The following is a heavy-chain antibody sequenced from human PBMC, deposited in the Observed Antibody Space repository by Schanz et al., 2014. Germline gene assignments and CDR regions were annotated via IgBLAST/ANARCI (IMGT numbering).Heavy chain of an antibody. Sequence: PGGSLRLSCAASGFTFSDYYMTWIRQAPGKGLEWVSDISDSGDSTHYADSVKGRFTISRDNAKNSLFLQMNSLSAEDTAVYYCGRGFSRSYIDFWGQGTLITVSS. CDR1: GFTFSDYY. V-gene: IGHV3-11*01. CDR2: ISDSGDST. D-gene: IGHD3-10*01. J-gene: IGHJ4*02. CDR3: GRGFSRSYIDF.